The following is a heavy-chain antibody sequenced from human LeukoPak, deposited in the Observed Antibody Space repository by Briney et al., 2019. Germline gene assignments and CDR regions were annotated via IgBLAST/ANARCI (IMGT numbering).Heavy chain of an antibody. D-gene: IGHD6-6*01. V-gene: IGHV3-23*01. J-gene: IGHJ6*02. Sequence: GGSLRLSCAGAGFAFSRYAMSWVRQAPGKGLEWVSSISDSGGITYHADSVKGRFTISRDNSKNTLYLQMNSLRAEDTAVYYCAKFSSDTNYYYGMDAWGPGTTVTVSS. CDR2: ISDSGGIT. CDR3: AKFSSDTNYYYGMDA. CDR1: GFAFSRYA.